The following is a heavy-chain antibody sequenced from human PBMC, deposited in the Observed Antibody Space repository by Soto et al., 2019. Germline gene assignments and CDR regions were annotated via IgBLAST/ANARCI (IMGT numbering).Heavy chain of an antibody. CDR2: ITPNSGGT. CDR1: GYRLPADY. CDR3: AGTSMLAERFDF. V-gene: IGHV1-2*02. D-gene: IGHD2-2*01. Sequence: ASGKRFSWSLGYRLPADYIHWVRQAPGKRLEWMGWITPNSGGTGYAQQFQARVTMTRHTSLSTAYTEPNSRSSDDTAVYYCAGTSMLAERFDFWG. J-gene: IGHJ4*01.